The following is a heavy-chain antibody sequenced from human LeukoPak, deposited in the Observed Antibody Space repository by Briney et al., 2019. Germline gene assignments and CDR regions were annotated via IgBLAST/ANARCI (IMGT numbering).Heavy chain of an antibody. Sequence: ASVKVSCKASGYTFTSYDINWVRQATGQGLEWMGWMNPNSGNTGYALRFQGRLTMTSNTSISTAYMDLSSLRSEDTAVYYCARVAGTTDYYYYMDVWGKGTTVTVSS. J-gene: IGHJ6*03. CDR1: GYTFTSYD. CDR3: ARVAGTTDYYYYMDV. V-gene: IGHV1-8*01. CDR2: MNPNSGNT. D-gene: IGHD1-7*01.